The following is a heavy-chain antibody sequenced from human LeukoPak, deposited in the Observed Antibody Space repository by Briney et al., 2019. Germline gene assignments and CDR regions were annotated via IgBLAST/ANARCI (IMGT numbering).Heavy chain of an antibody. CDR3: AKDPTRYYYDSSGYSVFDY. CDR1: GFNFSIYG. J-gene: IGHJ4*02. V-gene: IGHV3-33*06. Sequence: GRSLRLSCAASGFNFSIYGMHWVRQAPGKGLEWVAIIWYDGSNKYCADSVKGRFTISRDNSKNTLYLQMNSLRVEDTAVYYCAKDPTRYYYDSSGYSVFDYWGQGTLVTVSS. CDR2: IWYDGSNK. D-gene: IGHD3-22*01.